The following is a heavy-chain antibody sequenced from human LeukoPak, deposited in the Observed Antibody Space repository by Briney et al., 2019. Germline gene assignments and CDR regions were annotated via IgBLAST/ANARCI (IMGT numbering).Heavy chain of an antibody. CDR1: GFTFSSYS. V-gene: IGHV3-21*01. J-gene: IGHJ6*03. CDR3: ARDGGQYSSSSPYYYYYYMDV. Sequence: GGSLSLSCAASGFTFSSYSMNWVRQAPGKGLEWVSSISSSSSYIYYADSVKGRFTISRDNAKNSLYLQMNSLRAEDTAVYYCARDGGQYSSSSPYYYYYYMDVWGKGTTVTVSS. CDR2: ISSSSSYI. D-gene: IGHD6-6*01.